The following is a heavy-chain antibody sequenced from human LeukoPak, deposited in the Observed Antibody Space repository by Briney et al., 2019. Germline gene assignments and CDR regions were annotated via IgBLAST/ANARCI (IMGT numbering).Heavy chain of an antibody. CDR3: ARDHGGRYYYYYMDV. CDR2: IIPIFGTA. J-gene: IGHJ6*03. D-gene: IGHD5-24*01. V-gene: IGHV1-69*13. Sequence: GASVKVSCKASGGTFTSYAISWVRLAPGQGLEWMGGIIPIFGTANYAQKFQGRVTITADESTSTAYMELSSLRSEDTAVYYCARDHGGRYYYYYMDVWGKGTTVTVSS. CDR1: GGTFTSYA.